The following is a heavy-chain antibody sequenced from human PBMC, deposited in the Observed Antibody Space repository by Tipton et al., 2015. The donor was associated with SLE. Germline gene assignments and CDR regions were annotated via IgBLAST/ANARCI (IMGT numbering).Heavy chain of an antibody. CDR1: GYTFTSYG. CDR2: ISVYNGNT. D-gene: IGHD2-21*01. V-gene: IGHV1-18*01. Sequence: QLVQSGVEVKKPGASVKVSCKASGYTFTSYGISWVRQAPGQGLEWMGWISVYNGNTNYAQKLQGRVTMTTDTSTSTAYMELRSLRSDDTAVYYCARDDCGGDCPGGWFDPWCQGTLVTVSS. CDR3: ARDDCGGDCPGGWFDP. J-gene: IGHJ5*02.